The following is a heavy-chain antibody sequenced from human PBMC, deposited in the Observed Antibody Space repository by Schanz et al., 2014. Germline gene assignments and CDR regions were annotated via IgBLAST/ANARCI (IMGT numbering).Heavy chain of an antibody. V-gene: IGHV3-33*08. CDR3: VSSGSYSSDAF. Sequence: GQLAESGGGLVQPGGSLRLSCAVSGFTVSSNHMSWVRQVPGKGLEWVAVIWSDGSGKYYADSVEGRFTISRDNSRNTLYLQMNSLRAEDTAVYHCVSSGSYSSDAFWGQGTLVTVSS. D-gene: IGHD3-10*01. J-gene: IGHJ4*02. CDR2: IWSDGSGK. CDR1: GFTVSSNH.